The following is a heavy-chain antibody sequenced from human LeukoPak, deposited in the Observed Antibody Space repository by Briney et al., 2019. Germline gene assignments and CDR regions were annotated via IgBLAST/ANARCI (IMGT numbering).Heavy chain of an antibody. Sequence: ASVKVSCKASGYTFTKSDYMHWVRQAPGQGLEWMGIIDPSDGTTFYAQKLQGRVTMTRDTSTNTVYMEWSSLRSEDTAVFYCARGPTDMDFDYWGQGSLVTVSS. CDR1: GYTFTKSDY. V-gene: IGHV1-46*04. CDR2: IDPSDGTT. J-gene: IGHJ4*02. CDR3: ARGPTDMDFDY.